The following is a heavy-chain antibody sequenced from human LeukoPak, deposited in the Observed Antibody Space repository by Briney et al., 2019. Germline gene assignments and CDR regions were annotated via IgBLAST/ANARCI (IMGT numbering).Heavy chain of an antibody. CDR2: ISSGGSTT. V-gene: IGHV3-48*03. CDR3: ARVQQPSGIQGYYYGMYV. D-gene: IGHD6-13*01. CDR1: GFTFSSYA. J-gene: IGHJ6*02. Sequence: GGSLRLSCAASGFTFSSYAMSWVRQAPGKGLEWVSYISSGGSTTYYADSVKGRFTISRDNAKNSLYLQMNSLRAEHTAVYYSARVQQPSGIQGYYYGMYVWGQGTTVTVSS.